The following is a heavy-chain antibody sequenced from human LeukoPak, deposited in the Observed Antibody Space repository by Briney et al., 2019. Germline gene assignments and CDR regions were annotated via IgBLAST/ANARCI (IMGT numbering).Heavy chain of an antibody. CDR2: ISSSSYI. CDR1: GFTFSSYS. D-gene: IGHD2-15*01. CDR3: ARDGSARVVVAATSGPH. J-gene: IGHJ1*01. V-gene: IGHV3-21*01. Sequence: GGSLRLSCAASGFTFSSYSMNWVRQAPGKGLEWVSSISSSSYIYYADSVKGRFTISRDDAKNSLYLQMNSLRAEDTAVYYCARDGSARVVVAATSGPHWGQGTLVTVSS.